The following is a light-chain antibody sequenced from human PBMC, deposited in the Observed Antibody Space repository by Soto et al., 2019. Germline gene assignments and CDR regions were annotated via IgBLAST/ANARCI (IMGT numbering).Light chain of an antibody. Sequence: EILLTQSPSTLSLSPGERATLSWRARQSVSGNLAWYQKKPGQAPRLLIYGASTRATGIPARFSGSGSGTELTLTISSLQSEDFAVYYCQQYNNWPPITVGQGTRLEIK. CDR3: QQYNNWPPIT. V-gene: IGKV3-15*01. CDR2: GAS. CDR1: QSVSGN. J-gene: IGKJ5*01.